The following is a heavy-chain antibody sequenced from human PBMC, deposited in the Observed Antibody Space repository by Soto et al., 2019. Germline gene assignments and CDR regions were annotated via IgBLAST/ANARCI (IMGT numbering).Heavy chain of an antibody. J-gene: IGHJ5*02. CDR1: GFTFSMFS. CDR2: ISSNGDST. CDR3: VHPRSTVQIPPT. D-gene: IGHD4-17*01. Sequence: SLRLSCSASGFTFSMFSMHWVRQAPGKGLEYVSGISSNGDSTYYADSVKGRFTISRDNSKNTLYLQMSSLRAVDTAVYYCVHPRSTVQIPPTWGQGTLVTVSS. V-gene: IGHV3-64D*06.